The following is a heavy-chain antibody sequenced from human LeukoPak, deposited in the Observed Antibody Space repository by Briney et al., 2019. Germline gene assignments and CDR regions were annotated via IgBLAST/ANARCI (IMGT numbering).Heavy chain of an antibody. Sequence: GRSLRLSCAPSGFTFSTYWMHWVRQAPGKGMVCVARIKGDGSSTIYADSVKGRFTISRDNSKNSLYLQTSSLRAEDTAVYYCARASTTVPNLLDHWGRGTLVTVSS. CDR3: ARASTTVPNLLDH. CDR1: GFTFSTYW. CDR2: IKGDGSST. V-gene: IGHV3-74*01. D-gene: IGHD4-17*01. J-gene: IGHJ4*02.